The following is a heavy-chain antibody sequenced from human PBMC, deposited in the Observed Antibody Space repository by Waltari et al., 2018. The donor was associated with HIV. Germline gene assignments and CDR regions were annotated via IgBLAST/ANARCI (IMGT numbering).Heavy chain of an antibody. CDR3: AHRRHYEDHFDY. V-gene: IGHV2-5*02. CDR1: GFSLSTSGVR. CDR2: FYLDDEK. Sequence: QTTLKASGPTLVNPTPTLTLTFTFSGFSLSTSGVRVRWIRPPPGKALEWLALFYLDDEKRYNPFLMSRLTITKDTSKNQVVLTMTNMDPVDTATYYCAHRRHYEDHFDYWGQGTLVTVSS. J-gene: IGHJ4*02. D-gene: IGHD3-3*01.